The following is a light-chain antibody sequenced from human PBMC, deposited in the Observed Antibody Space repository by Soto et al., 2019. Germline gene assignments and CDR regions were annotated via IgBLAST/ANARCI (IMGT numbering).Light chain of an antibody. Sequence: QSVLTQPASVSGSPGQSITISCTGTSSDVGGYNYVSWYQQHPGKAPKLLIYSNNQRPSGVPDRFSGSKSGTSASLAISGLQSEDEADYYCAAWDDSLNGWVFGGGTKVTVL. CDR1: SSDVGGYNY. J-gene: IGLJ3*02. CDR2: SNN. V-gene: IGLV1-44*01. CDR3: AAWDDSLNGWV.